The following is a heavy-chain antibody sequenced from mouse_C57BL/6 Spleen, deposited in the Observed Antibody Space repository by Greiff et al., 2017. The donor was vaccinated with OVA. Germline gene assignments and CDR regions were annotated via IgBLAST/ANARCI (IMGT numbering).Heavy chain of an antibody. CDR1: GYAFTNYL. D-gene: IGHD2-3*01. CDR2: INPGSGGT. V-gene: IGHV1-54*01. CDR3: AIEKTSMGDY. Sequence: QVQLKESGAELVRPGTSVKLSCKASGYAFTNYLIEWVKQRPGQGLEWIGVINPGSGGTNYNEKFKGKATLTADKSSSTAYMQLSSLTSEDSAVYYCAIEKTSMGDYWGQGTTLTVSS. J-gene: IGHJ2*01.